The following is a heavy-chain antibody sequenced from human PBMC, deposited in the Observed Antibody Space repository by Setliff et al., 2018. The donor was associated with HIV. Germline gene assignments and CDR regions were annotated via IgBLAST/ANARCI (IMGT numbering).Heavy chain of an antibody. Sequence: ASVKASCKASGYPFTSYGICWVRQAPGHGLEWMGYISPYNGDAYYAEKFQGRVTMTTDTSTTAVSMELTNLRSDDTAVYFCARMQAYYDFWRSTYYFDYWGQGTPVTVSS. CDR1: GYPFTSYG. D-gene: IGHD3-3*01. V-gene: IGHV1-18*01. CDR2: ISPYNGDA. J-gene: IGHJ4*02. CDR3: ARMQAYYDFWRSTYYFDY.